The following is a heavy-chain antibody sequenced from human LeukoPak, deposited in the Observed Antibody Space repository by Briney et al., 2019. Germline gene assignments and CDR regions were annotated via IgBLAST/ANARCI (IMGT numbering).Heavy chain of an antibody. Sequence: GESLKISCKGSGYSFTSYWIGWVRQMPGKGLEWMGIIYPGDSDTRYGPSFQGQVTISADKSISTAYLQWSSLKASDTAMYYCARTDIVATIGNGAFDIWGQGTMVTVSS. V-gene: IGHV5-51*01. J-gene: IGHJ3*02. CDR1: GYSFTSYW. CDR2: IYPGDSDT. D-gene: IGHD5-12*01. CDR3: ARTDIVATIGNGAFDI.